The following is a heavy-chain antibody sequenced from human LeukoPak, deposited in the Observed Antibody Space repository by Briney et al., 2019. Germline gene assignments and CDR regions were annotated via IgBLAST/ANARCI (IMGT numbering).Heavy chain of an antibody. CDR3: TRRTRVYYFDY. CDR2: IRSKAYGGTT. J-gene: IGHJ4*02. CDR1: GFTFGDYA. Sequence: GGSLRLSCTASGFTFGDYAMSWVRQAPGKGLEWVGFIRSKAYGGTTEYAASVKGRFTISRDDSKSIAYLQMNSLKTEDTAVYYCTRRTRVYYFDYWGQGTLVTVSS. D-gene: IGHD1-7*01. V-gene: IGHV3-49*04.